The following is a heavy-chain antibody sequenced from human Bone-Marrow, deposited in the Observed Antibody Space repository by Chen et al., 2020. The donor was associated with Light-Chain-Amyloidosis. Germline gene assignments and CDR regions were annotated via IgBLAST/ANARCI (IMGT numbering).Heavy chain of an antibody. J-gene: IGHJ6*03. CDR3: VKSFAPHWYYMDV. CDR2: ISWNSGIM. V-gene: IGHV3-9*01. CDR1: GFTFNDFA. Sequence: EAQLVESGGGLVQPGRSLRRSCAASGFTFNDFAMHWVRQAPGKGLEWVSGISWNSGIMGYAESVRGRCNISRDNAKNSLDLQMNSLRPEDTALYYCVKSFAPHWYYMDVWGKGTSVTVSS. D-gene: IGHD1-1*01.